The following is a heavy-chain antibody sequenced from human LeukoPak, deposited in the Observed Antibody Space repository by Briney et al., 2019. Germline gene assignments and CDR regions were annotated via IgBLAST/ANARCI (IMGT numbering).Heavy chain of an antibody. D-gene: IGHD2-8*01. V-gene: IGHV1-2*02. Sequence: GASVKVSCKASGYTFTGYYMHWVRQAPGQGLEWMGWINPNSGGTNYAQKFQGRVTMTRDTSISTAYMELSRLRSDDTAVYYCARVDIGYCTNGVCRTTPFDYWGQGTLVTVSS. J-gene: IGHJ4*02. CDR1: GYTFTGYY. CDR3: ARVDIGYCTNGVCRTTPFDY. CDR2: INPNSGGT.